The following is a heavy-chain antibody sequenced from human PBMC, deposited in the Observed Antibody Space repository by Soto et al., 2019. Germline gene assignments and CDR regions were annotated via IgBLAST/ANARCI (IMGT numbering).Heavy chain of an antibody. D-gene: IGHD6-13*01. V-gene: IGHV1-3*01. J-gene: IGHJ6*03. CDR3: GRDSTGYSSSWLYYYYYFMDV. Sequence: ASVKVSCKASGYTFTGYAMHWVRQAPGQRLEWMGWINAGNGNTKYSQMFQGRVTITRDTSASTAYMELSSLRSEDTAVYYCGRDSTGYSSSWLYYYYYFMDVWGKGTTVTVSS. CDR1: GYTFTGYA. CDR2: INAGNGNT.